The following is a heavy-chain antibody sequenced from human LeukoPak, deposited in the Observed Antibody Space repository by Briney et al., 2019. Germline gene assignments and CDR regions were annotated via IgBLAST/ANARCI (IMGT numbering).Heavy chain of an antibody. V-gene: IGHV4-39*07. CDR1: GGSISSSSYY. Sequence: SETLSLTCTVSGGSISSSSYYWGWIRRPPGKGLEWIGSIYYSGSTYYNPSLKSRVTISVDTSKNQFSLKLSSVTAADTAVYYCARGLTYYYDSSGWAFFDYRGQETLVTVSS. D-gene: IGHD3-22*01. CDR2: IYYSGST. CDR3: ARGLTYYYDSSGWAFFDY. J-gene: IGHJ4*02.